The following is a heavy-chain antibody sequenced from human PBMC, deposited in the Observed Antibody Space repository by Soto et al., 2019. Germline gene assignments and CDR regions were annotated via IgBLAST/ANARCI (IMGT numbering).Heavy chain of an antibody. CDR2: INGGSTSV. CDR3: ARVGGSLNY. Sequence: ESGGGLVKPGGSLRLSCEASGFTFSVSAMNWVRHAPGKGLEWVSSINGGSTSVHYADSVKGRFTISRDNANNSLSLQLNNLRVVDTAVSYCARVGGSLNYWGQGTLVSVSS. V-gene: IGHV3-21*01. J-gene: IGHJ4*02. CDR1: GFTFSVSA. D-gene: IGHD2-15*01.